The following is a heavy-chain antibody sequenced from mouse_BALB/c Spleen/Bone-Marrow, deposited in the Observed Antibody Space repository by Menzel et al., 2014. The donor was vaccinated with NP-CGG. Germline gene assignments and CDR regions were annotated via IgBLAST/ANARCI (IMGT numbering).Heavy chain of an antibody. V-gene: IGHV1S45*01. CDR2: INPYNDYT. Sequence: VQLQQPGAELVRPGASVKISCQAFGYTFTNHHINWVKQRPGQGLDWIGYINPYNDYTSYNQKFKGKATLTVDKSSSTAYMELSSQTSEDSAVYYCARRYRYDGLGNYAMDYWGQGTSVTVSS. D-gene: IGHD2-14*01. J-gene: IGHJ4*01. CDR1: GYTFTNHH. CDR3: ARRYRYDGLGNYAMDY.